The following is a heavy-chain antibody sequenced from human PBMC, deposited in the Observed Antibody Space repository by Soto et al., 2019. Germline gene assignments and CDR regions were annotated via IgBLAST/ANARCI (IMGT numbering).Heavy chain of an antibody. CDR3: ARERSSGYYPHYDMDV. CDR2: ISFDGSNQ. Sequence: QVQLVESGGGVVQPGRSLRLSCGASKFTFSSYPMHWVRQAPGKGLEWVALISFDGSNQYYADSVKGRFTISRDNSRNTLYLQMNSRRAGETAVYFCARERSSGYYPHYDMDVWGQGTTVTVSS. D-gene: IGHD3-22*01. V-gene: IGHV3-30-3*01. J-gene: IGHJ6*02. CDR1: KFTFSSYP.